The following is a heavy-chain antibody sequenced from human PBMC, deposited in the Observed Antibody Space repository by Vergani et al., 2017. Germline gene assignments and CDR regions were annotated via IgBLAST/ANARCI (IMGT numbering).Heavy chain of an antibody. CDR3: ARALHYDSSGYPPASYFDY. J-gene: IGHJ4*01. CDR1: GYSISSGYY. CDR2: IYHSGST. Sequence: QVQLQESGPGLVKPSETLSLTCTVSGYSISSGYYWGWIRQPPGKGLEWIGSIYHSGSTYYNPSLKSRVTIPVDTSKNQFSLKLSSVTAADTAVYYCARALHYDSSGYPPASYFDYWGQGTLVTVSS. D-gene: IGHD3-22*01. V-gene: IGHV4-38-2*02.